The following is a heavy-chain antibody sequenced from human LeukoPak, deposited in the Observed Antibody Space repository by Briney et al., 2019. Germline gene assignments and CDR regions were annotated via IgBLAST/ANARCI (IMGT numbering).Heavy chain of an antibody. CDR2: MNPNSGNT. J-gene: IGHJ6*03. D-gene: IGHD2-15*01. CDR3: ARAGLVVGYYYYMDV. V-gene: IGHV1-8*03. Sequence: ASVKVSCKASGYTFTSYDINWVRQATGQGLEWMGWMNPNSGNTGYAQKFQGRVTITRNTSISTAYMELSRLRSDDTAVYYCARAGLVVGYYYYMDVWGKGTTVTISS. CDR1: GYTFTSYD.